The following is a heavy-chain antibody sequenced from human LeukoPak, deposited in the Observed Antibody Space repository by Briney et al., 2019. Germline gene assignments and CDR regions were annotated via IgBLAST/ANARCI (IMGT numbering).Heavy chain of an antibody. CDR3: ARERGYCSGGSCYHYYGMDV. J-gene: IGHJ6*02. Sequence: GGSLRFSCAASGFTFSSYSMNWVRQAPGKGLEWVSSISSSSSYIYYADSVKGRFTISRDNAKNSLYLQMNSLRAEDTAVYYCARERGYCSGGSCYHYYGMDVWGQGTTVTVSS. V-gene: IGHV3-21*01. D-gene: IGHD2-15*01. CDR2: ISSSSSYI. CDR1: GFTFSSYS.